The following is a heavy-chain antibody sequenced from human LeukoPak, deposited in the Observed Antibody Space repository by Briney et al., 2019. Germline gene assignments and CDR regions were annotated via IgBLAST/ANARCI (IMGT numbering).Heavy chain of an antibody. V-gene: IGHV4-34*01. J-gene: IGHJ6*03. CDR1: GGSFSGYY. D-gene: IGHD6-13*01. CDR2: INHSGST. Sequence: SETLSLTCAVYGGSFSGYYWSWIRQPPGKGLERIGEINHSGSTNYNPSLKSRVTISVDTSKNQFSLKLSSVTAADTAVYYCARHSSYSSSWYLYYYYMDVWGKGTTVTISS. CDR3: ARHSSYSSSWYLYYYYMDV.